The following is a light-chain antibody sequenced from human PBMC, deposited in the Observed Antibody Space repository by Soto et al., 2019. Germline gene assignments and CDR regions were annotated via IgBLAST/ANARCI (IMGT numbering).Light chain of an antibody. CDR2: GTS. Sequence: DIVLTQSPGTLSLSPGERATLSCRANQSVATQFFTWSQQRPGQAPRVLIYGTSTRATGIPDRFSGSGSGTDFTLTISRLEPEDFAVYYCQQYTSSSGYTFGQGTKLEIK. CDR3: QQYTSSSGYT. V-gene: IGKV3-20*01. CDR1: QSVATQF. J-gene: IGKJ2*01.